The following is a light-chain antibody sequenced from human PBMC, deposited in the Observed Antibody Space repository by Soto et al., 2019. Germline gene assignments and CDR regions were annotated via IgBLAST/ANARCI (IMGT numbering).Light chain of an antibody. V-gene: IGKV1-9*01. J-gene: IGKJ5*01. Sequence: DIQLTQSPSFLSASVGDRVTITCRASQGISSYLAWYQQKPGKAPKFLIYAASTLRGEVTSRFRGSGSGTEFTLIIRRLQSEDFEAYHCQGLNDNTITFGQGTRLELK. CDR1: QGISSY. CDR3: QGLNDNTIT. CDR2: AAS.